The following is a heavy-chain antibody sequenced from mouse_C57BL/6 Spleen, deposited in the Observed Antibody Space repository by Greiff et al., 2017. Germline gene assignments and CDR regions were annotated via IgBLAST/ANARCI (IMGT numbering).Heavy chain of an antibody. CDR3: ARENYYGNFEGFAY. D-gene: IGHD2-1*01. J-gene: IGHJ3*01. CDR1: GYAFSRYW. Sequence: QVQLQQSGAELVKPGASVKISCKASGYAFSRYWMNWVKQRPGKGLEWIGQIYPGDGDTNYNGKFKGKATLTADKSSSTAYMQLSSLTSEDSAVYFCARENYYGNFEGFAYWGQGTLVTVSA. V-gene: IGHV1-80*01. CDR2: IYPGDGDT.